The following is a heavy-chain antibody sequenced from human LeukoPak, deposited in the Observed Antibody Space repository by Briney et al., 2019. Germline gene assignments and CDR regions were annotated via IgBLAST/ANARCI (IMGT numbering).Heavy chain of an antibody. CDR1: GFTFSSYG. J-gene: IGHJ4*02. V-gene: IGHV3-48*03. Sequence: GGSLRLSCAASGFTFSSYGMNWVRQAPGKGLEWVSYIITSGSTIYYADSVRGRFTISRDNAKNSLYLQMNSLRAEDTAVYYCARGGYGDYWGQGTLVTVSS. D-gene: IGHD1-1*01. CDR2: IITSGSTI. CDR3: ARGGYGDY.